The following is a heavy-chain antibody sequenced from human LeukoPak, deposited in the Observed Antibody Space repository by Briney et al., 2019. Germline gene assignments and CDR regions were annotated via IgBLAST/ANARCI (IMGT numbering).Heavy chain of an antibody. D-gene: IGHD3-3*01. CDR1: GFTFDDYG. V-gene: IGHV3-20*04. Sequence: GGSLRLSCAASGFTFDDYGMTWARQVPGKGLEWVSYIKWNGDSPGYADSVQGRFTISRDNAKNSLFLQMNSLRAEDTALYYCARVYDFWSGQETTGYYHMDVWGKGTTVTVSS. J-gene: IGHJ6*03. CDR2: IKWNGDSP. CDR3: ARVYDFWSGQETTGYYHMDV.